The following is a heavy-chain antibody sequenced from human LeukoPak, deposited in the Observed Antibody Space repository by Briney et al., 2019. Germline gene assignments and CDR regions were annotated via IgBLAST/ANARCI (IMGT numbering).Heavy chain of an antibody. Sequence: GASVKVPCKASGYTFTGYYMHWVRQAPGQGLEWMGWINPNSGGTNYAQKFQGRVTMTRDTSISTAYMELSRLRSDDTAVYYCARDLGYGSGSHYYYYYMDVWGKGTTVTVS. J-gene: IGHJ6*03. CDR1: GYTFTGYY. CDR3: ARDLGYGSGSHYYYYYMDV. CDR2: INPNSGGT. V-gene: IGHV1-2*02. D-gene: IGHD3-10*01.